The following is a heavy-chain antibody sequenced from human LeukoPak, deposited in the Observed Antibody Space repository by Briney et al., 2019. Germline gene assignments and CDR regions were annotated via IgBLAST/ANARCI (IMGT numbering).Heavy chain of an antibody. D-gene: IGHD5-18*01. CDR2: ISYDGSNK. CDR1: GFTFSSYG. Sequence: GRSLRLSCAASGFTFSSYGMHWVRQAPGKGLEWVAVISYDGSNKYYADSVKGRFTISRDNSKNTLYLQMNSLRAEDTAVYYCTSPDTADTWGQGTLVTVSS. J-gene: IGHJ5*02. CDR3: TSPDTADT. V-gene: IGHV3-30*03.